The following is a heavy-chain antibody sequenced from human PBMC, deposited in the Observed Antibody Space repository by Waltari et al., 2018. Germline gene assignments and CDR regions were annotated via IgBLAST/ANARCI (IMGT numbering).Heavy chain of an antibody. V-gene: IGHV3-43*01. CDR1: GFTFDDYT. CDR3: AKASYYDSSGYYDY. CDR2: ISWDGGST. Sequence: LVESGGVVVQPGGSLRLSCAASGFTFDDYTMHWVRQAPGKGLEWVSLISWDGGSTYYADSVKCRFTISRDNSKNSLYLQMNSLRTEDTALYYCAKASYYDSSGYYDYCGQGTLVTVSS. J-gene: IGHJ4*02. D-gene: IGHD3-22*01.